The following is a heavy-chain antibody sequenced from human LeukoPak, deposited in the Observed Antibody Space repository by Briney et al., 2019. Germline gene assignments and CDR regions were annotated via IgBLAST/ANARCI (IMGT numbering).Heavy chain of an antibody. D-gene: IGHD3-10*01. Sequence: ASVKVSCKASGYTFTSYGISWGPQAPGQRLECMGWISAYNGNTNYAQKLQGRVTMTTDTSTSTAYMELRSLRSDATAVYYGARDRGVQLLSFGELLYRPWGQGTLVTVSS. CDR2: ISAYNGNT. CDR1: GYTFTSYG. J-gene: IGHJ5*02. CDR3: ARDRGVQLLSFGELLYRP. V-gene: IGHV1-18*01.